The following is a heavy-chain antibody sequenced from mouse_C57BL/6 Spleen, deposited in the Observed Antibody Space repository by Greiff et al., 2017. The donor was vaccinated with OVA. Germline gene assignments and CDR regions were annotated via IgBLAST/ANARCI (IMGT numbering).Heavy chain of an antibody. Sequence: QVHVKQPGTELVKPGASVKLSCKASGYTFTSYWMHWVKQRPGQGLEWIGNINPSNGGTNYNEKFKSKATLTVDKSSSTAYMQLSSLTSEDSAVYYCAGGDYGYDYYAMDYWGQGTSVTVSS. CDR2: INPSNGGT. CDR3: AGGDYGYDYYAMDY. J-gene: IGHJ4*01. V-gene: IGHV1-53*01. D-gene: IGHD2-2*01. CDR1: GYTFTSYW.